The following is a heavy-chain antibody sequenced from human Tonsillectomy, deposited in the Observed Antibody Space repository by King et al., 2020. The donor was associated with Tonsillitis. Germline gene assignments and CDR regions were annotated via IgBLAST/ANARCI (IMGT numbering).Heavy chain of an antibody. J-gene: IGHJ4*02. D-gene: IGHD4-17*01. CDR1: GFTFSSFS. CDR2: ISYDGSNK. CDR3: ARDYVDYAYDY. Sequence: HVQLVESGGGVVQFGRSLRLSCAASGFTFSSFSMHWVRPAPGKGLEWVTLISYDGSNKYYAASVKGRFTLSRDNSQNTLFLQMNSLRAEDTAVYYCARDYVDYAYDYWGQGTLVTVSS. V-gene: IGHV3-30*04.